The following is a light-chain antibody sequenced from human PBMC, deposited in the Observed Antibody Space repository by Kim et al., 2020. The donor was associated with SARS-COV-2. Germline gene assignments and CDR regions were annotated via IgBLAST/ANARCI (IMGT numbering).Light chain of an antibody. Sequence: HSITIACTGTSSDVGGYNYVSWYQQHPGKAPKLLIYDVSQRPSGVSHRFSGSKSGNTASLIISGLQAEDEADYYCTSYTSSTTLRVSGGGTQLTVL. CDR3: TSYTSSTTLRV. CDR2: DVS. CDR1: SSDVGGYNY. V-gene: IGLV2-14*04. J-gene: IGLJ2*01.